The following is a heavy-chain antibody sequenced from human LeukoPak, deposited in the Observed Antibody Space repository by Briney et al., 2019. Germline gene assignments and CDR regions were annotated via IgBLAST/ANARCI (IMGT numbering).Heavy chain of an antibody. CDR1: GYTFSIFY. Sequence: ASVKVSCKASGYTFSIFYILWVRQAPGQGLEWMAWINPNNGNTKFAQKFQGRVIMTTDTSISTAYMELSGLQSDDTAVYYCARVLTTITTLDFWGQGTQVTVSS. J-gene: IGHJ4*02. CDR3: ARVLTTITTLDF. D-gene: IGHD4-17*01. V-gene: IGHV1-2*02. CDR2: INPNNGNT.